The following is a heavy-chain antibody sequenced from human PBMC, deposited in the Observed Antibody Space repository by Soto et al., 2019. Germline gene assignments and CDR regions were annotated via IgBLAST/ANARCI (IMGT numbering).Heavy chain of an antibody. CDR1: GFTFSSYS. CDR2: ISSSSSYI. V-gene: IGHV3-21*01. CDR3: ARMGGITMTPCIDG. Sequence: EVQLVESGGGLVKPGGSLRLSCAASGFTFSSYSMNWVRQAPGKGLEWVSSISSSSSYIYYADSVKGRFTISRDNAKNSLYLQMNSLRAEDTAVYYCARMGGITMTPCIDGWGQGTTVTVSS. D-gene: IGHD3-22*01. J-gene: IGHJ6*02.